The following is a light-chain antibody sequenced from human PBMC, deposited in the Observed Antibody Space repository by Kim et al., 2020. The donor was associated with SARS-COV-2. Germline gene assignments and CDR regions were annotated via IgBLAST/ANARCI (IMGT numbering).Light chain of an antibody. CDR3: QELNSYPAIT. J-gene: IGKJ5*01. CDR2: AAS. V-gene: IGKV1-9*01. CDR1: EGISRY. Sequence: GDRVTITCRASEGISRYLAWYQQKPGKAPKLLIYAASTLQSGVPSRFSGSGSGTEFTLTISGLQPEDFATYYCQELNSYPAITFGQGTRLEIK.